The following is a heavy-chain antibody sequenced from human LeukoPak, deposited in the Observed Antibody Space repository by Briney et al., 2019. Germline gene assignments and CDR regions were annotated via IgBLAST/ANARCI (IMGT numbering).Heavy chain of an antibody. CDR2: IWYDGSKT. D-gene: IGHD6-25*01. Sequence: GGSLRLSCAASGFTFSAYGMHWVRQAPGKGLEWVAVIWYDGSKTFYGDSVKGRFTISKDDSKNTLFPQMNSLRAEDTGVYYCTRDGGSGVDYWGQGTLVTVSS. V-gene: IGHV3-33*01. CDR3: TRDGGSGVDY. CDR1: GFTFSAYG. J-gene: IGHJ4*02.